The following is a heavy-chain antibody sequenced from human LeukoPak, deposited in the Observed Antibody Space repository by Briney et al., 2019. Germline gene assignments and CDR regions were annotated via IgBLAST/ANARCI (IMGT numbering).Heavy chain of an antibody. V-gene: IGHV3-21*01. D-gene: IGHD3-10*01. CDR2: ISSSSSYI. Sequence: GGSLRLSCAASGFTFSSYSMNWVRQAPGKGLEWVSSISSSSSYIYYADSVKGRFTISRGNAKNSLYLQMNSLRAEDTAVYYCARVGTMVRGVIGAFDIWGQGTMVTVSS. CDR3: ARVGTMVRGVIGAFDI. J-gene: IGHJ3*02. CDR1: GFTFSSYS.